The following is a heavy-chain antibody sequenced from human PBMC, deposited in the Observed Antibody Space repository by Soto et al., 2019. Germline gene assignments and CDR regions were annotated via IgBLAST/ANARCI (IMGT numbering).Heavy chain of an antibody. CDR2: ISPYNGKK. CDR1: GYTFISYG. D-gene: IGHD5-12*01. V-gene: IGHV1-18*01. CDR3: ARAGFSPRWLGLLATVAHGVEIDS. J-gene: IGHJ4*02. Sequence: QVQLVQSGAEVKKTGASVEVSCKASGYTFISYGISWVRQAPGQGLEWMGWISPYNGKKDNAQKFQGRITMTSETSTTTAYMELMSLRSDDTAVYYCARAGFSPRWLGLLATVAHGVEIDSWGQVTLVTVSS.